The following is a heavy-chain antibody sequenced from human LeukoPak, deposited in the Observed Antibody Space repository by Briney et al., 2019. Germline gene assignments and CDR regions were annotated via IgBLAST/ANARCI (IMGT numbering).Heavy chain of an antibody. V-gene: IGHV3-7*01. D-gene: IGHD2-2*01. Sequence: PGGSLRLSCAASGFTFSNYWMSWVRQAPGKGLEWVANIKRDGSEKYYVDSVKGRFIISRDNAKNSLYLQMNSLRAEDTAVYYCARGQLVVPAAVRYWGQGTLVTVSS. J-gene: IGHJ4*02. CDR2: IKRDGSEK. CDR3: ARGQLVVPAAVRY. CDR1: GFTFSNYW.